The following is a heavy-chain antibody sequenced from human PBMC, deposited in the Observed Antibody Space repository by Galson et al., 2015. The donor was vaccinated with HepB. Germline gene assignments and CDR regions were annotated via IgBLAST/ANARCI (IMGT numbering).Heavy chain of an antibody. V-gene: IGHV2-5*02. CDR2: IYWDDDK. CDR1: GFSLSTSGVG. J-gene: IGHJ4*02. D-gene: IGHD6-13*01. CDR3: AHSYSSSWWLRSPGLLDY. Sequence: PALVKPTQTLTLTCTFSGFSLSTSGVGVGWIRQPPGKALEWLALIYWDDDKRYSPSLKSRLTITKDTSKNQVVLTMTNMDPVDTATYYCAHSYSSSWWLRSPGLLDYWGQGTLVTVSS.